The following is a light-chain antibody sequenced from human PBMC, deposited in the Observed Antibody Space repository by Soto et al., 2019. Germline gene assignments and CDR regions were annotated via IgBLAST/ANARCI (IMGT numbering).Light chain of an antibody. V-gene: IGKV1-39*01. CDR1: QSIVTY. CDR3: QQSYSTPPWT. CDR2: AAS. Sequence: DIQMTQSPSTLPASVGDRVTITCRASQSIVTYLNWYLQKPGKAPKLLIYAASNLQSGVPSRFSGSGSGTDFTLTISSLQPEDFATYFCQQSYSTPPWTFGQGTRLEIK. J-gene: IGKJ5*01.